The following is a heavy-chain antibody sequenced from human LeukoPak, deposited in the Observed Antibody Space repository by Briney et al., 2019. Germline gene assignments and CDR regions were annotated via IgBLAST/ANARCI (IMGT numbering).Heavy chain of an antibody. D-gene: IGHD3-3*01. J-gene: IGHJ4*02. Sequence: GGSLRLSCAASGFTFDDYAMHWVRQAPGKGLEWVSGISWNSGSIGYADSVKGRFTISRDNAKNSLYLQMNSLRAEDTALYYCAKDPSGYIIGGYFDYWAREPWSPSPQ. CDR1: GFTFDDYA. CDR2: ISWNSGSI. CDR3: AKDPSGYIIGGYFDY. V-gene: IGHV3-9*01.